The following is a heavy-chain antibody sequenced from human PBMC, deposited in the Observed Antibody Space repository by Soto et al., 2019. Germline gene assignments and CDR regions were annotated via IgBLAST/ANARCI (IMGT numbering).Heavy chain of an antibody. J-gene: IGHJ6*03. CDR1: GFTFSSYA. D-gene: IGHD1-26*01. Sequence: EVQLLESGGGLVQPGGSLRLSCAASGFTFSSYAMSWVRQAPGKGLEWVSAISGSGGSTYYAGAVKGRFTISRDNSKNPRELQMNSRRAEDTAVYYCAKDLMSVGGGHSYYYYYMDVWGKGTTVTVSS. CDR3: AKDLMSVGGGHSYYYYYMDV. CDR2: ISGSGGST. V-gene: IGHV3-23*01.